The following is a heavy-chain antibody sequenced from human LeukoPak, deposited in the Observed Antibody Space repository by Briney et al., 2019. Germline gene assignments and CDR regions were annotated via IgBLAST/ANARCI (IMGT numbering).Heavy chain of an antibody. CDR2: ISSSATTK. V-gene: IGHV3-48*03. Sequence: GGSLRLSCAASGFTFSDYEMHWVRQAPGKGLEWLSYISSSATTKYYADSVKGRFTISRDNAKNSLYLQMNSLRAEDTAVYYCAREYCTDCVCYIDYWGQGTLVTVSS. CDR1: GFTFSDYE. D-gene: IGHD2-8*01. CDR3: AREYCTDCVCYIDY. J-gene: IGHJ4*02.